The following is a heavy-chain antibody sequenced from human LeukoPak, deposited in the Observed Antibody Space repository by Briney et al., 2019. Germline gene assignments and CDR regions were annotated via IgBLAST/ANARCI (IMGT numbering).Heavy chain of an antibody. Sequence: GGSLRLSCAASGFTFNKYWMCWVRQAPGKGLEWVANIKEDGSEKNYVDSVKGRFTISRDNAEKSLYLQMNSLRAEDTAVYYCARDEIGGSFEYWGQGTQVTVSS. CDR3: ARDEIGGSFEY. J-gene: IGHJ4*02. V-gene: IGHV3-7*01. D-gene: IGHD1-26*01. CDR2: IKEDGSEK. CDR1: GFTFNKYW.